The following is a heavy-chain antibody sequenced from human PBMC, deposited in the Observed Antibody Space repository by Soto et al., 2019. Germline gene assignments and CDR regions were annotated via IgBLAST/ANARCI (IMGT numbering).Heavy chain of an antibody. CDR2: ISAYNGNT. CDR1: GYTFTSYC. CDR3: ASASGLQLYYYYYGMDV. D-gene: IGHD5-12*01. V-gene: IGHV1-18*01. J-gene: IGHJ6*02. Sequence: ASVKVSCKASGYTFTSYCISWVRQAPGQGLEWMGWISAYNGNTNYAQKLQGRVTMTTDTSTSTAYMELRSLRSDDTAVYYCASASGLQLYYYYYGMDVWGQGTTVTVSS.